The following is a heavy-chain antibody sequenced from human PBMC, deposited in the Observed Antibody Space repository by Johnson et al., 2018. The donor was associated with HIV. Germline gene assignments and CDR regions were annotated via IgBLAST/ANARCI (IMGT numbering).Heavy chain of an antibody. Sequence: VQLVESGGGVVQPGRSLRLSCAASGFTFDDYAMHWVRQAPGKGLEWVSGISWNSGSIGYADSVKGRFTISRDNATNSLYLQMDSLRAEDTALYYCARRGGYCSGNICPRVLDIWGQGTMVTVSS. CDR1: GFTFDDYA. CDR3: ARRGGYCSGNICPRVLDI. V-gene: IGHV3-9*01. D-gene: IGHD2-15*01. CDR2: ISWNSGSI. J-gene: IGHJ3*02.